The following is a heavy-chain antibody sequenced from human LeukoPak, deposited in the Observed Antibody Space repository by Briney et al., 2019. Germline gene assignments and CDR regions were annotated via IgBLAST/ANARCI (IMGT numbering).Heavy chain of an antibody. J-gene: IGHJ4*02. CDR3: ATKGRGYSGYDFSFDS. CDR1: GFTVSTYS. Sequence: GGSLRLSCAASGFTVSTYSMNGVRQAPGKGLEWVSYISSRSSDIYYADSVKGRFTISRDNAKNSLYLQMNSLRDEDTAVYYCATKGRGYSGYDFSFDSWGQGTLVTVSS. CDR2: ISSRSSDI. D-gene: IGHD5-12*01. V-gene: IGHV3-48*02.